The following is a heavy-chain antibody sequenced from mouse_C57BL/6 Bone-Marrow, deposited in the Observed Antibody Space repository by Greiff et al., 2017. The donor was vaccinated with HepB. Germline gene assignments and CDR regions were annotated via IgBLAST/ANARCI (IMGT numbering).Heavy chain of an antibody. D-gene: IGHD3-2*02. V-gene: IGHV10-1*01. CDR2: IRSKSNNYAT. CDR1: GFSFNTYA. Sequence: EVQLVESGGGLVQPKGSLKLSCAASGFSFNTYAMNWVRQAPGKGLEWVARIRSKSNNYATYYADSVKDRFTISRDDSESMLYLQMNNLKTEDTAMYYCVRHTSSGYPAWFAYWGQGTLVTVSA. J-gene: IGHJ3*01. CDR3: VRHTSSGYPAWFAY.